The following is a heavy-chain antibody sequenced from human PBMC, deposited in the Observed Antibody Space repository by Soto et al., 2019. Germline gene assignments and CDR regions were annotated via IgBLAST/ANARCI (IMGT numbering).Heavy chain of an antibody. Sequence: SETLSLTCTVSGGSISSSSYYWGWIRQPPGKGLEWIGSIYYSGSTYYNPSLKSRVTISVDTSKNQFSLKLSSVTAADTAVYYCARHAKPSSGQPSRKTNWYDPWGQGTLVTVSS. D-gene: IGHD3-10*01. CDR2: IYYSGST. J-gene: IGHJ5*02. CDR3: ARHAKPSSGQPSRKTNWYDP. V-gene: IGHV4-39*01. CDR1: GGSISSSSYY.